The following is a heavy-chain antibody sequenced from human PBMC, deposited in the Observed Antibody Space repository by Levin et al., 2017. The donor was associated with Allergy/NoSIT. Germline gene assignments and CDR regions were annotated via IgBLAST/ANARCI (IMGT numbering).Heavy chain of an antibody. CDR3: ARQRLRSAFDI. J-gene: IGHJ3*02. V-gene: IGHV4-39*01. CDR1: GGSISSSSYY. CDR2: IYYSGST. Sequence: SETLSLTCTVSGGSISSSSYYWGWIRQPPGKGLEWIGSIYYSGSTYYNPSLKSRVTISVDTSKNQFSLKLSSVTAADTAVYYCARQRLRSAFDIWGQGTMVTVSS. D-gene: IGHD5-12*01.